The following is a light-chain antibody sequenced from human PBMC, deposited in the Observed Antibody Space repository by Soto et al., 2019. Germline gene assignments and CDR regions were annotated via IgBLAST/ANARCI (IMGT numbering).Light chain of an antibody. CDR2: EVN. V-gene: IGLV2-8*01. J-gene: IGLJ1*01. Sequence: QSVLTQPPSASGSPGQSVTISCTGTSSDVGGYKYVSWYQQHPGKAPKLMIFEVNKRPSGVHDRFSGSKSGNTASLTVSGLQAEDEADYYCSSYAGINNLGVFGTGTKVTVL. CDR1: SSDVGGYKY. CDR3: SSYAGINNLGV.